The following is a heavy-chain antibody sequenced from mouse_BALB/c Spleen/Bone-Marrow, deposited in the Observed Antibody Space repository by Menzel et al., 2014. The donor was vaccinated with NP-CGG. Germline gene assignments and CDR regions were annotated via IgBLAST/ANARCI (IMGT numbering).Heavy chain of an antibody. D-gene: IGHD4-1*01. J-gene: IGHJ4*01. CDR2: IDPANGNT. CDR3: ARWEYYAMDY. Sequence: EVQLQESGAELVKPGASVKLSCTASGFNIKDTYMHWVKQRPEQGLEWIGRIDPANGNTKYDPKFQGKATITADTSSNTAYLQLSSLTSEDAAVYYCARWEYYAMDYWGQGTSVTVSS. CDR1: GFNIKDTY. V-gene: IGHV14-3*02.